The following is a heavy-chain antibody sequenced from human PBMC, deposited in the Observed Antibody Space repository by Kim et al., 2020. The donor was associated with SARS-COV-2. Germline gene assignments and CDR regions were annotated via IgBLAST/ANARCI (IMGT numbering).Heavy chain of an antibody. Sequence: SETLSLTCSVSGGSITSGGYSWNWIRQHPGKGLEWIGYIYYSGSTHYNSSLKSRLTISMDTSKNQFSLKLTSMTAADTAVYYCARGENSGSYYNVEYWGQGTLVTVSS. CDR3: ARGENSGSYYNVEY. CDR1: GGSITSGGYS. J-gene: IGHJ4*02. V-gene: IGHV4-31*03. CDR2: IYYSGST. D-gene: IGHD3-10*01.